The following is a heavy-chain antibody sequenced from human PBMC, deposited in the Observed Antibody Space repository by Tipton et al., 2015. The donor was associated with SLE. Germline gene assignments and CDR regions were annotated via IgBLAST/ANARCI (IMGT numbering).Heavy chain of an antibody. CDR3: ARGREGFDY. Sequence: TLSLTCTVSGYSISSGYYWGWIRQPPGKGLEWIGSIYHSGSTYYNPSLKSRVTISVDRSKNQFSLKLSSVTAADTAVYYCARGREGFDYWGQGTLVTVSS. V-gene: IGHV4-38-2*02. J-gene: IGHJ4*02. CDR1: GYSISSGYY. CDR2: IYHSGST.